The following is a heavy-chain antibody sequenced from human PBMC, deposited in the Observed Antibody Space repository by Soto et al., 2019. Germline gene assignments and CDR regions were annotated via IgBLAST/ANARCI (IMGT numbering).Heavy chain of an antibody. CDR1: GGTFSSHV. CDR2: IMPIIGTA. CDR3: ARDLEFRDGNISHLDY. Sequence: QVQLVQSGAEVKKPGSSVKVSCKASGGTFSSHVFNWVRQAPGQGLEWMGGIMPIIGTANYAQKFQGRVTITADESTRTAYMELSSLRFEDTAVYYCARDLEFRDGNISHLDYWGQGTLVTVSS. J-gene: IGHJ4*02. V-gene: IGHV1-69*01. D-gene: IGHD3-10*01.